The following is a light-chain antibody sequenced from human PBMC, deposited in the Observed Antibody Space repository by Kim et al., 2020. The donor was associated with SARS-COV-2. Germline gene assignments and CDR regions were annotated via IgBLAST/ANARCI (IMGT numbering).Light chain of an antibody. V-gene: IGKV4-1*01. Sequence: ATIDCKSTQSVLYSPNNKNYLAWYQQKPGQPPKLLIYCASTRESGVPDRFSGSGSGTDFTLTISSLQAEDVAVYYCQQYYSTPRTFGQGTKVDIK. J-gene: IGKJ1*01. CDR3: QQYYSTPRT. CDR2: CAS. CDR1: QSVLYSPNNKNY.